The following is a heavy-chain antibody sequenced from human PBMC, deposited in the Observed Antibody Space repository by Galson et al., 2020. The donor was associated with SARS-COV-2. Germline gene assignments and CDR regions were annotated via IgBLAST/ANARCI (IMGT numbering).Heavy chain of an antibody. D-gene: IGHD3-10*01. Sequence: GESLKISCAVSGFTFSNAWMIWVRQAPGKGLEWVGRIKRRIDGETTDYAASVKGRFIILRDDLKNTLYLHMNGLKTEDTGVYYCAIRFGGLGYMDVWGKGTTVTVSS. CDR1: GFTFSNAW. CDR2: IKRRIDGETT. CDR3: AIRFGGLGYMDV. J-gene: IGHJ6*03. V-gene: IGHV3-15*01.